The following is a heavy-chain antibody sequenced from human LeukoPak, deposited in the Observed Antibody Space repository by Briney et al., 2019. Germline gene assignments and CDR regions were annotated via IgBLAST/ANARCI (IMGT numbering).Heavy chain of an antibody. CDR3: ARHRTSSGYYSYFDY. Sequence: SETLSLTCDVSGYSISSGYYWGWIRQPPGKGLEWIGNIYHSESTYYNPSLKSRVTISVGTSKNEFSLKLSSVTAADTAVYYCARHRTSSGYYSYFDYWGQGTLVTVSS. D-gene: IGHD3-22*01. CDR1: GYSISSGYY. V-gene: IGHV4-38-2*01. J-gene: IGHJ4*02. CDR2: IYHSEST.